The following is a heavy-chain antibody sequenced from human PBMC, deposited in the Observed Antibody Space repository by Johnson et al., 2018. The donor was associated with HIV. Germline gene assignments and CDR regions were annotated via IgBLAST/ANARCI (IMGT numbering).Heavy chain of an antibody. J-gene: IGHJ3*02. V-gene: IGHV3-7*01. CDR1: GFTFSSYW. D-gene: IGHD6-13*01. CDR3: ARLGIAAARGAFDI. Sequence: VQLVESGGGLVQPGGSLRLSCAASGFTFSSYWMSWVRQAPGKGLEWVANIKQDGSEKYYVDSVKGRFTISRDNAKNSLYLQMNSLRAEDTAVYYCARLGIAAARGAFDIWGRGTMVTVSS. CDR2: IKQDGSEK.